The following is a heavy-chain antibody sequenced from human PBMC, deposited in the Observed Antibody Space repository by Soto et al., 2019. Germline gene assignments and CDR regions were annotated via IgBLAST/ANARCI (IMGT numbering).Heavy chain of an antibody. CDR2: IYWDDVK. CDR1: GFSLTTTGVG. Sequence: SGPTLVNPTQTLTLTCTLSGFSLTTTGVGVSWIRQPPGKALEWLALIYWDDVKRYSPSLKSRLTITKDTSKNKVVLTMTNMDPVDTATYYCANAYSSSWSLDYWGQGTLVTVSS. D-gene: IGHD6-13*01. J-gene: IGHJ4*02. V-gene: IGHV2-5*02. CDR3: ANAYSSSWSLDY.